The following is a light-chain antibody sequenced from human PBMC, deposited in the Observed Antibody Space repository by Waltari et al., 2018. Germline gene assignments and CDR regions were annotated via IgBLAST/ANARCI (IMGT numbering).Light chain of an antibody. V-gene: IGLV3-19*01. J-gene: IGLJ2*01. CDR2: GPD. Sequence: SSELTQDPTVSVALGQTVRITCQGDSLRTYSASWYQQRPGQAPVLVFYGPDNRPSGIPDRFSGSTSGDTATLTITGTQAEDEADYYCLSRDISSTRFFGGGTRLTV. CDR3: LSRDISSTRF. CDR1: SLRTYS.